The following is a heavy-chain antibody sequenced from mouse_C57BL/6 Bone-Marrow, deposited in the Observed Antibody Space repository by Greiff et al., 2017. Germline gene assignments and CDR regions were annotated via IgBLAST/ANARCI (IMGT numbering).Heavy chain of an antibody. D-gene: IGHD1-1*01. V-gene: IGHV1-54*01. J-gene: IGHJ2*01. CDR3: AREYYGSSFDY. CDR1: GYAFTNYL. CDR2: INPGSGGT. Sequence: QVQLQQSGAELVRPGTSVKVSCKASGYAFTNYLIEWVKQRPGRGLEWIGVINPGSGGTNYNEKFKGKATLTADKSSSTAYMQLSSLTSEDSAVYFCAREYYGSSFDYWGQGTTLTVSS.